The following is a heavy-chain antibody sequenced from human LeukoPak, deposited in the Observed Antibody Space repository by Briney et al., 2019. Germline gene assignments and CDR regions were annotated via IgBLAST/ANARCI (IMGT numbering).Heavy chain of an antibody. J-gene: IGHJ4*02. Sequence: KSSETLSLTCTVSGGSISSYYWSWIRQPPGKGLEWIGYIYYSGGTNYNPSLKSRVTISVDTSKNQFSLKLSSVTAADTAVYYCARDGYSSSWQAFDYWGQGTLVTVSS. CDR3: ARDGYSSSWQAFDY. CDR1: GGSISSYY. V-gene: IGHV4-59*01. D-gene: IGHD6-13*01. CDR2: IYYSGGT.